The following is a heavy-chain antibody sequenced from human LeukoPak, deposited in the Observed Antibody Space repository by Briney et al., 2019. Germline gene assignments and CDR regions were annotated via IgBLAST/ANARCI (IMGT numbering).Heavy chain of an antibody. CDR3: ARQPYTIGAYYFDY. D-gene: IGHD1-26*01. CDR1: GDSISSYY. CDR2: IFHSGNT. J-gene: IGHJ4*02. V-gene: IGHV4-59*08. Sequence: PSETLSLTCIVSGDSISSYYWSWIRQPPGKGLEWIGHIFHSGNTNYNPSLKSRVTMSIDTSKNQFSLRLSSVTAADTAVYYCARQPYTIGAYYFDYWGPGTLVSVSS.